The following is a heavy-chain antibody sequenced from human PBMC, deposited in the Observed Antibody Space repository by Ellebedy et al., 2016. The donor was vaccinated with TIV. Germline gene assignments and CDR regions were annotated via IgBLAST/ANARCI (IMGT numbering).Heavy chain of an antibody. J-gene: IGHJ3*02. V-gene: IGHV3-7*01. CDR1: GFTFSHYY. CDR2: IVQNGVEK. D-gene: IGHD1-14*01. Sequence: PGGSLRLSCAASGFTFSHYYMTWVRQAPGKGLAWVAKIVQNGVEKSYVDSVKGRFTISRDNAGNSLFLHMNSLRAEDTALYYCARETTNRAFDIWGQGAMVTVSS. CDR3: ARETTNRAFDI.